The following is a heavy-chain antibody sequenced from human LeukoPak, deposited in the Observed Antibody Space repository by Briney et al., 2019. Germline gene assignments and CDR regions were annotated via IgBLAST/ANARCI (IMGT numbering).Heavy chain of an antibody. J-gene: IGHJ4*02. CDR3: AKDIPGMGLDY. Sequence: GGSLRLSCAASGFTFSSYGMHWVRQAPGKGLEWVAVISYDGSNKYYADSVKGRFTISRDNSKNTLYLQMNSLRAGDTAVYYCAKDIPGMGLDYWGQGTLVTVSS. D-gene: IGHD2-2*02. V-gene: IGHV3-30*18. CDR2: ISYDGSNK. CDR1: GFTFSSYG.